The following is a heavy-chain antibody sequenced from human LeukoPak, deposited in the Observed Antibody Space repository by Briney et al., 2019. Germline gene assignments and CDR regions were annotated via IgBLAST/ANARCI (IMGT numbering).Heavy chain of an antibody. CDR1: GYTFTSYG. CDR2: ISAYNGNT. V-gene: IGHV1-18*01. CDR3: ARGQRFESDYYDSSGYYSRGEYYYYYYMDV. J-gene: IGHJ6*03. D-gene: IGHD3-22*01. Sequence: GASVKVSCKASGYTFTSYGISWVRQAPGQGLEWMGWISAYNGNTNYAQKLQGRVTMTRDMSTSTVYMELSSLRSEDTAVYYCARGQRFESDYYDSSGYYSRGEYYYYYYMDVWGKGTTVTVSS.